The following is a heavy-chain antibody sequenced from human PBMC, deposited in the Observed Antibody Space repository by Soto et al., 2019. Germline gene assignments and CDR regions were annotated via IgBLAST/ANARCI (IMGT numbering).Heavy chain of an antibody. J-gene: IGHJ6*02. V-gene: IGHV4-30-4*01. CDR2: IYYSGST. CDR1: GGSISSGDYY. D-gene: IGHD6-13*01. CDR3: ARAPYSSSVHYGMDV. Sequence: LSLTCTVSGGSISSGDYYWSWIRQPPGKGLEWIGYIYYSGSTYYNPSLKSRVTISVDTSKNQFSLKLSSVTAADTAVYYCARAPYSSSVHYGMDVWGRGTTVTVSS.